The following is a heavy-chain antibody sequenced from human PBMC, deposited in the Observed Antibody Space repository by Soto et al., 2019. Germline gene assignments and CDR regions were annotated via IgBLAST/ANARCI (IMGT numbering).Heavy chain of an antibody. Sequence: GGSLRLSCAASGFTFSSYAMSWVRQPPGKGLEWVSAISGSGATTYYADSVKCRFTISRDNSKNTLYLQMNSLRVDDTAVYYCAKDMRFDPWGQGTLVTVSS. J-gene: IGHJ5*02. V-gene: IGHV3-23*01. D-gene: IGHD2-2*01. CDR3: AKDMRFDP. CDR2: ISGSGATT. CDR1: GFTFSSYA.